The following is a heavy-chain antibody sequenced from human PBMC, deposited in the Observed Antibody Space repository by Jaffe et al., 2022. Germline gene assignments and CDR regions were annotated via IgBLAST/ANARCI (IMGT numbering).Heavy chain of an antibody. Sequence: VQLVESGGGLVKPGGSLRLSCAASGFTFSSYSMNWVRQAPGKGLEWVSSISSGSSYIYYADSVKGRFTISRDNAKNSLYLQMNSLRAEDTAVYYCARARAVAGHYWHFDLWGRGTLVTVSS. D-gene: IGHD6-19*01. J-gene: IGHJ2*01. CDR2: ISSGSSYI. V-gene: IGHV3-21*01. CDR3: ARARAVAGHYWHFDL. CDR1: GFTFSSYS.